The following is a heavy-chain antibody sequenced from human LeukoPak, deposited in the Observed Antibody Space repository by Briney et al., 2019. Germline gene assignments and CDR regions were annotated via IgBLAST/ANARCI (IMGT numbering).Heavy chain of an antibody. V-gene: IGHV3-43*02. J-gene: IGHJ4*02. CDR1: GFTFDDYA. D-gene: IGHD2-8*01. CDR2: ISGDGGST. Sequence: VGSLRLSCAASGFTFDDYAMHWVRQAPGKGLEWVSLISGDGGSTYYADSVKGRFTISRDNRKNSLYLQMNSLRTEDTALYYCAKDRGPGVAITYDFDYWGQGTLVTVSS. CDR3: AKDRGPGVAITYDFDY.